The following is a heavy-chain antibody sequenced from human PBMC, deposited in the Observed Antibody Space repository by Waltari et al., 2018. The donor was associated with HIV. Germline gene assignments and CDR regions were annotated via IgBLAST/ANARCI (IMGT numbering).Heavy chain of an antibody. CDR2: LYYSGST. D-gene: IGHD3-9*01. J-gene: IGHJ5*02. Sequence: QLQLQESGPGLVKPSETLSLTCTVSGGSISSSSYYWGWIRQPPGKGLEWIGSLYYSGSTYYNPSLKSRVTISVDTSKNQFSLKLSSVTAADTAVYYCARLDYDIVYSPGWFDPWGQGTLVTVSS. CDR1: GGSISSSSYY. CDR3: ARLDYDIVYSPGWFDP. V-gene: IGHV4-39*01.